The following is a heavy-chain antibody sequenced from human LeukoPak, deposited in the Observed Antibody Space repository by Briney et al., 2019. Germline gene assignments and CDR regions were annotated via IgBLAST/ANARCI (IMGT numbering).Heavy chain of an antibody. CDR3: ARGWNPQVEGDAFDI. CDR1: GFTFSSYG. D-gene: IGHD1-1*01. Sequence: GGSLRLSCAASGFTFSSYGMHWVRQAPGKGLEWVAVISYDGSNKYYADSVKGRFTISRDNSKNTLYLQMNSLRAEDTAVYYCARGWNPQVEGDAFDIWGQGTMVTVSS. CDR2: ISYDGSNK. J-gene: IGHJ3*02. V-gene: IGHV3-30*03.